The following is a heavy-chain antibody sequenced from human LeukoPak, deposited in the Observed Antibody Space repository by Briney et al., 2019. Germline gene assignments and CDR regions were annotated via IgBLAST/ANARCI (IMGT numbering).Heavy chain of an antibody. CDR1: EFSVGSNY. CDR3: VRDRSPGWFDP. Sequence: GGSLRLSCAASEFSVGSNYMTWVRQAPGKGLVWVSRIKGDGSDTSYADFVKGRFTISRDNAKKTVYLQMNRLREEDTAVYYCVRDRSPGWFDPWGQGTLVTVSS. CDR2: IKGDGSDT. V-gene: IGHV3-74*01. J-gene: IGHJ5*02.